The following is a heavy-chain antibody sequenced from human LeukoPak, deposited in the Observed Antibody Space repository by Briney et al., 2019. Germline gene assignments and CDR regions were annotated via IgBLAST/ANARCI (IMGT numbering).Heavy chain of an antibody. V-gene: IGHV1-46*01. Sequence: ASVKVSCKASGYTFISYYMHWVRQAPGQGLEWMGIINPSGGSTSYAQKFQGRVTMTRDTSTSTVYMELSSLRSEDTAVYYCARDRVVRGVIKYWFDPWGQGTLVTVSS. D-gene: IGHD3-10*01. CDR1: GYTFISYY. J-gene: IGHJ5*02. CDR2: INPSGGST. CDR3: ARDRVVRGVIKYWFDP.